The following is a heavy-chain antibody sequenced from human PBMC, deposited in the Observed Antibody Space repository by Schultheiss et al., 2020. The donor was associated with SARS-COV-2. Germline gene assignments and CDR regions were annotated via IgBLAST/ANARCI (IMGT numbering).Heavy chain of an antibody. J-gene: IGHJ6*02. CDR2: ISAYNGNT. CDR3: ARELGYCSSNRCDMRLFYYYGMDV. Sequence: ASVKVSCKASGYTFTSYGISWVRQAPGQGLEWMGWISAYNGNTNYAQKLQGRVTMTTDTSTSTAYMELRSLRSDDTAVYYCARELGYCSSNRCDMRLFYYYGMDVWGQGTTVTVSS. D-gene: IGHD2-2*01. CDR1: GYTFTSYG. V-gene: IGHV1-18*01.